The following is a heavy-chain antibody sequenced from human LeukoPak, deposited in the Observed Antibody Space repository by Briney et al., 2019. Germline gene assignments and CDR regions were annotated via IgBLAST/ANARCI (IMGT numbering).Heavy chain of an antibody. Sequence: PGGSLRLSCAVSGFTVSSNYMSWVRQAPGKGLEWVSVIYSGGSTYYADSVKGRFTISRDNSKNTLYLQMNSLRAEDTAVYYCARELEYCSGASCYFKYYGMDVWGQGTTVTVFS. CDR2: IYSGGST. CDR3: ARELEYCSGASCYFKYYGMDV. J-gene: IGHJ6*02. V-gene: IGHV3-53*01. CDR1: GFTVSSNY. D-gene: IGHD2-15*01.